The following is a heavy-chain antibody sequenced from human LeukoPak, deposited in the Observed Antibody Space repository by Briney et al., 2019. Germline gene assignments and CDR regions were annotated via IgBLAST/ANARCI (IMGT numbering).Heavy chain of an antibody. CDR2: ISHSGST. CDR3: ARAGLAAAGTFDY. CDR1: GGSFSGYY. Sequence: SETLSLTCAVYGGSFSGYYWSWIRQPPGKGLEWIGEISHSGSTNYNPSLKSRVTISVDTSKNQFSLKLSSVTAADTAVYYCARAGLAAAGTFDYWGQGTLVTVSS. V-gene: IGHV4-34*01. J-gene: IGHJ4*02. D-gene: IGHD6-13*01.